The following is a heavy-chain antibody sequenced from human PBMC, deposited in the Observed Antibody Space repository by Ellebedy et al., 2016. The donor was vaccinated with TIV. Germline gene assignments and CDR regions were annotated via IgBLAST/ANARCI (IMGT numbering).Heavy chain of an antibody. CDR1: GGSFSGYY. CDR3: ARGRVSSSYYYYYYMDV. CDR2: INHSGST. V-gene: IGHV4-34*01. D-gene: IGHD6-6*01. J-gene: IGHJ6*03. Sequence: SETLSLTXAVYGGSFSGYYWSWIRQLPGKGLEWIGEINHSGSTNYNPSLKSRVTISVDTSKNQFSLKLSSVTAADTAVYYCARGRVSSSYYYYYYMDVWGKGTTVTVSS.